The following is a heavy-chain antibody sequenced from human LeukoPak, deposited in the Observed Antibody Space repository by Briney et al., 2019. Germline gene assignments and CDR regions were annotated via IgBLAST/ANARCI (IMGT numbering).Heavy chain of an antibody. J-gene: IGHJ4*02. CDR2: ISSSSSYI. CDR1: GFTFSSYS. D-gene: IGHD4/OR15-4a*01. Sequence: GGSLRLSCAASGFTFSSYSMNWVRQAPGKGLEWVSSISSSSSYIYYADSVKGRFTTSRDNFKNTLNLQMNSLRAEDTAVYYCARGRGADWGQGTLVTVSS. CDR3: ARGRGAD. V-gene: IGHV3-21*04.